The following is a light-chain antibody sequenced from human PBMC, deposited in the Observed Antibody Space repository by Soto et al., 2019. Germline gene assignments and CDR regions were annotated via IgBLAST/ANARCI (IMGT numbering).Light chain of an antibody. CDR3: QHRSGFT. CDR2: DAS. J-gene: IGKJ3*01. CDR1: QSVNNY. Sequence: EIVFTQSPAPLSFFPRGRATPSRRASQSVNNYLAWYQQKPGQAPRLLIYDASNGATGIPARFSGSGTGTDFTLTISSLEPEDFAVYYCQHRSGFTFGPGTKVDIK. V-gene: IGKV3-11*01.